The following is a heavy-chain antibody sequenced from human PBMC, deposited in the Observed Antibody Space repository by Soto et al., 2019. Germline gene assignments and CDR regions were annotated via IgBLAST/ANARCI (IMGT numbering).Heavy chain of an antibody. Sequence: QVQLVESGGAAVQPGGSLRLSCAASGFTFSTYALHWVRQAPGKGLEWVAVVSYDGNIKYYADSVEGRFSISKDNSKSTLFLQMNSLRPEDTARYYCARDAHQYGDTYYRGFDTWGQGTRVTVSS. J-gene: IGHJ5*02. CDR3: ARDAHQYGDTYYRGFDT. CDR2: VSYDGNIK. D-gene: IGHD1-26*01. CDR1: GFTFSTYA. V-gene: IGHV3-30-3*01.